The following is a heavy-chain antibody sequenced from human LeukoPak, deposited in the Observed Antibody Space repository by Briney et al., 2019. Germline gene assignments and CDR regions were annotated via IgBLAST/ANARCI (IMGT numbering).Heavy chain of an antibody. CDR2: IRSKAYGGTT. J-gene: IGHJ4*02. D-gene: IGHD3-22*01. Sequence: GGSLRLSCTASGFTFGDYAMSWFRQAPGKGLEWVGFIRSKAYGGTTEYAASVEGRFTISRDDSKSIAYLQMNSLKTEDTAVYYCSGITMIVVVNFDYWGQGTLVTVSS. V-gene: IGHV3-49*03. CDR3: SGITMIVVVNFDY. CDR1: GFTFGDYA.